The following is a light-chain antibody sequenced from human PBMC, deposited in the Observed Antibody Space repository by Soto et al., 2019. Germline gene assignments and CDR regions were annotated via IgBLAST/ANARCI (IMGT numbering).Light chain of an antibody. CDR2: DAS. J-gene: IGKJ1*01. CDR3: QQRSNWPWT. Sequence: DIVLTQSPATLSLSPGERATLSCRASQSVSSYLAWYQQKPGQAPRLLIHDASNRATGIPARFSGRGSGTDFTLTISSREPEDFAVYYCQQRSNWPWTCGQGTKVEIK. CDR1: QSVSSY. V-gene: IGKV3-11*01.